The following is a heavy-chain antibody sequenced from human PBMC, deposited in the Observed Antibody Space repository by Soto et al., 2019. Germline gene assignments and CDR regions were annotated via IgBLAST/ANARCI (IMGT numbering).Heavy chain of an antibody. D-gene: IGHD6-6*01. J-gene: IGHJ6*02. Sequence: GESLKISCKGSGYSFTSYWIGWVRPMPGKGLEWMGIIYPGDSDTRYSPSFQGQVTISADKSISTAYLQWSSLKASDTAMYYCARQGSSSGYYYYGMDVWGQGTTVTVSS. CDR1: GYSFTSYW. V-gene: IGHV5-51*01. CDR3: ARQGSSSGYYYYGMDV. CDR2: IYPGDSDT.